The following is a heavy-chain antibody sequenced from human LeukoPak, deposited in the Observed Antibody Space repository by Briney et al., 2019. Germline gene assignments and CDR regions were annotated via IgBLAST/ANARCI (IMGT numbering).Heavy chain of an antibody. CDR1: GFTFSDSI. Sequence: GGSLRLSCAASGFTFSDSIMNWVRQAPGKGLEWVSSISSSSSYIYYADSVKGRFTISRDNAKNSLYLQMNSLRAEDTAVYYCARVGYSYGSPIDYWGQGTLVTVSS. CDR3: ARVGYSYGSPIDY. J-gene: IGHJ4*02. CDR2: ISSSSSYI. D-gene: IGHD5-18*01. V-gene: IGHV3-21*01.